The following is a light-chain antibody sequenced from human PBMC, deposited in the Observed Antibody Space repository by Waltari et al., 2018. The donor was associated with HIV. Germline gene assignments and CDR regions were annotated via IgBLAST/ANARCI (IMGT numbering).Light chain of an antibody. J-gene: IGKJ2*01. CDR2: GAA. CDR3: QQYNIRPRGNT. V-gene: IGKV3-15*01. Sequence: DIVMTQSPAILSVSPGDRVTLSCRASQGVGSNLAWYQQKVGQAPRLLLYGAATRAAEIPVRFSGSGSGTDFTLTIDSLQSEDFATYYCQQYNIRPRGNTFGQGTKLQIK. CDR1: QGVGSN.